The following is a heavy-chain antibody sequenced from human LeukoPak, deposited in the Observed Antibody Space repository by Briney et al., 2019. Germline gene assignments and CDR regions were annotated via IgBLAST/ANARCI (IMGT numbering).Heavy chain of an antibody. V-gene: IGHV3-21*01. D-gene: IGHD3-22*01. J-gene: IGHJ3*02. CDR2: ISSSSSYR. Sequence: GGSLSLSCAASGFTFSSYSMNWVRQAPGKGLDWVSSISSSSSYRYYADSVKGRFTISRDNAKNSLYLQMNSLRAEDTAVYYCARDSLDGGSSGYSNAFDIWGQGTMVTVSS. CDR3: ARDSLDGGSSGYSNAFDI. CDR1: GFTFSSYS.